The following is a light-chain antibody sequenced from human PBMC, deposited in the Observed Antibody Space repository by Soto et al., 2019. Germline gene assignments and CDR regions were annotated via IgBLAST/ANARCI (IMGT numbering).Light chain of an antibody. CDR1: QSVSSSY. CDR3: QQYGISIIT. CDR2: GAS. J-gene: IGKJ5*01. Sequence: EIVVLQSPGTLSLSTGERATLSCRASQSVSSSYLAWYQPKPGKAPRXXIYGASRRETGIPDQFSGSGSGTVFTLIINRLEHEDLPAGYCQQYGISIITFSQGTVLDIK. V-gene: IGKV3-20*01.